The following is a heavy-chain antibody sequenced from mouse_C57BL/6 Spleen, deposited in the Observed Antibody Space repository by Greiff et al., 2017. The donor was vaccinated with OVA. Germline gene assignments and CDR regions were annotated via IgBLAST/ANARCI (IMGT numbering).Heavy chain of an antibody. V-gene: IGHV5-6*01. CDR3: ARLGTMITDWFAY. D-gene: IGHD2-4*01. CDR1: GFTFSSYG. CDR2: ISSGGSYT. J-gene: IGHJ3*01. Sequence: EVQLLESGGDLVKPGGSLKLSCAASGFTFSSYGMSWVRQTPDKRLEWVATISSGGSYTYYPDSVQGRFPISRDNAKNTLYLQMSSLKSEDTAVYYCARLGTMITDWFAYWGQGTLVTVSA.